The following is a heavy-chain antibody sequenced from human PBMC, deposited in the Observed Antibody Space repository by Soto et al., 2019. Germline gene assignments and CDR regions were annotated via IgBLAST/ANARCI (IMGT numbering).Heavy chain of an antibody. CDR2: IYYSGSA. V-gene: IGHV4-39*01. D-gene: IGHD3-10*01. CDR1: GGSINNSSFY. J-gene: IGHJ4*02. CDR3: ARRPLVRGIIPYYFDS. Sequence: QLQLQESGPGLVKPSETLSLTCTVSGGSINNSSFYWGWVGQPPGKRLEWIGSIYYSGSAYYNPSFNRRLTSTVDPSNNQFSLNLSSVTAAATAVYFRARRPLVRGIIPYYFDSWGQGTLVTVSS.